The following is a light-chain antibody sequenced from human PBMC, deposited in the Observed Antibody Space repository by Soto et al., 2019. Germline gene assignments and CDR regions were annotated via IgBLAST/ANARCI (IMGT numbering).Light chain of an antibody. V-gene: IGKV1-39*01. J-gene: IGKJ1*01. CDR3: QQSYSTPRT. CDR1: QSISDY. CDR2: AAA. Sequence: DIQMNQSPSSLSAFVGDRVTITCRASQSISDYLNWYQQKPGKAPNLLIYAAASLQSGVPARFSGSGSGTDFTLTISSLQPEDFATYYCQQSYSTPRTFGQGTKVDIK.